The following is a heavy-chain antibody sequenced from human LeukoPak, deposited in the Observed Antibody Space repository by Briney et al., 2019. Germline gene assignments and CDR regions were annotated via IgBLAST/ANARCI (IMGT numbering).Heavy chain of an antibody. CDR1: GYTFTSYD. CDR3: ARGPPNWGYDY. CDR2: MSPNSGDT. V-gene: IGHV1-8*01. J-gene: IGHJ4*02. Sequence: GASVTVSCTASGYTFTSYDFNWVRQATGQRPEWMGWMSPNSGDTGYAQKFQDRVTVTRNTSISTAYMELSSLRSDDTAVYYCARGPPNWGYDYWGPGTLVTVSS. D-gene: IGHD7-27*01.